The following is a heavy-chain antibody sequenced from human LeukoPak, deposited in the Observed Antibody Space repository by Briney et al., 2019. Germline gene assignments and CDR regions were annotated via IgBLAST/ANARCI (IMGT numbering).Heavy chain of an antibody. CDR2: IYHRGNT. D-gene: IGHD5/OR15-5a*01. J-gene: IGHJ3*02. V-gene: IGHV4-38-2*02. CDR1: GYSISSGYY. Sequence: TSETLSLTCTVSGYSISSGYYWGWLRPPPGKGLEWIGNIYHRGNTYYNVSLHSRLTISLDTSNNQFSLNLDSVTAADTAVFYCARLSVSLNAFDMWGQGTMVTVSS. CDR3: ARLSVSLNAFDM.